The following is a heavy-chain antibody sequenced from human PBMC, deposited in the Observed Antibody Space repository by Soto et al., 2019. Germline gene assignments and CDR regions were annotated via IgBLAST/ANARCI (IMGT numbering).Heavy chain of an antibody. Sequence: EVQLLESGGGLVQPGGSLRLSCTTSGFTFSRHAMTWVRQAPGRGLQWVSSISNSDDTTYYAASVTGRFTISRDISRSTLYLQMDSLRAEDTAVYYCAKGYGDSDSWGQGTQVTVSS. CDR3: AKGYGDSDS. D-gene: IGHD4-17*01. J-gene: IGHJ4*02. CDR1: GFTFSRHA. CDR2: ISNSDDTT. V-gene: IGHV3-23*01.